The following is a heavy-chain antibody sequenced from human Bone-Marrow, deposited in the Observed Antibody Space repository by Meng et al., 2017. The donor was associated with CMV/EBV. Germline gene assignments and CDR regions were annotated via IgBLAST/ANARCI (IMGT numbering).Heavy chain of an antibody. Sequence: ASVKVSCKASGYTFTSYGISWVRQAPGQGLEWMGWISAYNGNTNYAQKFQGRVTITTDESTSTAYMELSSLRSEDTAVYYCARGKLGHFDYWGQGTRVTGSS. CDR2: ISAYNGNT. CDR3: ARGKLGHFDY. J-gene: IGHJ4*02. CDR1: GYTFTSYG. D-gene: IGHD7-27*01. V-gene: IGHV1-18*01.